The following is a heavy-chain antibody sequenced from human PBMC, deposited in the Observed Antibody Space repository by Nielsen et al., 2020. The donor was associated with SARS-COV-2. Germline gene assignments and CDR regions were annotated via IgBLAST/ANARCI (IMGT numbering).Heavy chain of an antibody. CDR2: FDPEDGET. D-gene: IGHD4-23*01. Sequence: ASVKVSCKVSGYTLTELSMHWVRQAPGKGLEWMGGFDPEDGETIYAQKFQGRVTMTEDTSTDTAYMELSSLRSEDTAVYYCATELGWLQPNWFDPRGQGTLVTVSS. CDR3: ATELGWLQPNWFDP. J-gene: IGHJ5*02. CDR1: GYTLTELS. V-gene: IGHV1-24*01.